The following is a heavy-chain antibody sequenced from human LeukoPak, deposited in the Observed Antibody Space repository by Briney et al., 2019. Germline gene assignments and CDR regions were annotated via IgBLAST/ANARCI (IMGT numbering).Heavy chain of an antibody. Sequence: PGGSQRLSCAASGFTVSSNYMSWVRQAPGKGLEWVSVIYSGGSTYYADSVKGRFTISRDNSKNTLYLQMNSLRAEDTAVYYCAKTGGGYCSSTSCREGYYFDYWGQGTLVTVSS. J-gene: IGHJ4*02. CDR1: GFTVSSNY. CDR2: IYSGGST. D-gene: IGHD2-2*01. V-gene: IGHV3-66*01. CDR3: AKTGGGYCSSTSCREGYYFDY.